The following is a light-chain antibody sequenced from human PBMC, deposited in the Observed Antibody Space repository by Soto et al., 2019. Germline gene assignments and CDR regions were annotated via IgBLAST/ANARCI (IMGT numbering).Light chain of an antibody. J-gene: IGLJ2*01. Sequence: QSVLTQPPSASGTPGQRVTISCSGSSSNIGSTTGNWYQQLPGTAPKLLIYSNNQRPSGVPFRFSGSKSGTSASLAISGRQSEDEDDYYCASWGDSRNGPVFGGGTKVTVL. CDR2: SNN. V-gene: IGLV1-44*01. CDR1: SSNIGSTT. CDR3: ASWGDSRNGPV.